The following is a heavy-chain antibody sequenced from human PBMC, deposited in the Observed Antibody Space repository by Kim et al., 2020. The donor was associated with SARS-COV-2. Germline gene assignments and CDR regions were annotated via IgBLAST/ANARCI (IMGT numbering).Heavy chain of an antibody. J-gene: IGHJ6*02. V-gene: IGHV1-69*13. CDR1: GGTFSSYA. D-gene: IGHD5-18*01. Sequence: SVKVSCKASGGTFSSYAISWVRQAPGQGLEWMGGIIPIFGTANYAQKFQGRVTITADESTSTAYMELSSLRSEDTAVYYCASPKGQIQLWSGPPRADYYYYGMDGWGQGTTVTVSS. CDR2: IIPIFGTA. CDR3: ASPKGQIQLWSGPPRADYYYYGMDG.